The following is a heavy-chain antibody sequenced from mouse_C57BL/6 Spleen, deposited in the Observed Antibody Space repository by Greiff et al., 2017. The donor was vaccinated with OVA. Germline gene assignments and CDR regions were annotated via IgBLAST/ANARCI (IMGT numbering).Heavy chain of an antibody. CDR3: ARSALTGTGAMDY. CDR1: GYTFTSYW. CDR2: IDPSDSYT. Sequence: VQLQQSGAELVMPGASVKLSCKASGYTFTSYWMHWVKQRPGQGLEWIGEIDPSDSYTNYNQKFKGKSTLTVDKSSSTAYMQLSSLTSEDSAVDYCARSALTGTGAMDYWGQGTSVTVSS. J-gene: IGHJ4*01. D-gene: IGHD4-1*01. V-gene: IGHV1-69*01.